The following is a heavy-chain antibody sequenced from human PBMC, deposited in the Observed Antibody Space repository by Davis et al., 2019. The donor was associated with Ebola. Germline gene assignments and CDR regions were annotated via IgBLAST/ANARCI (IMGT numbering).Heavy chain of an antibody. Sequence: PGGSLRLSCAASRFTFSDYYMSWIRQAPGKGREWVSYISNSGITIYYADSVKGRFTISRDNAKNSLYLQMNSLRDEDTAVYYCARASTTVYYYYGMDVWGQGTTVTVSS. CDR3: ARASTTVYYYYGMDV. CDR1: RFTFSDYY. J-gene: IGHJ6*02. D-gene: IGHD4-17*01. CDR2: ISNSGITI. V-gene: IGHV3-11*04.